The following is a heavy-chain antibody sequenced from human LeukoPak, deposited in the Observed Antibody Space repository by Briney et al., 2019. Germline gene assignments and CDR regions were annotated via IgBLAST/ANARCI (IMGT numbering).Heavy chain of an antibody. CDR3: ARELGDIVATSTYYYYYGMDV. V-gene: IGHV3-7*01. D-gene: IGHD5-12*01. CDR2: IKQDGSEK. J-gene: IGHJ6*02. CDR1: GFTFSSYW. Sequence: GGSLRLSCAASGFTFSSYWMSWVRQAPGKGLEWVANIKQDGSEKYYVDSVKGRFTISRDNAKNSLYLQMNSLRAEDTAVYYCARELGDIVATSTYYYYYGMDVWAKGPRSPSP.